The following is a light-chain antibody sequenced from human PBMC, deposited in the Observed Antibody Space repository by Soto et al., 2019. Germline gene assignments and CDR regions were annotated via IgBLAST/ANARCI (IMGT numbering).Light chain of an antibody. Sequence: QSVLTQPASVSGSPGQSITISCTGTSSDVGGYNYVSWYQQHPGKAPKLMIYEVSNRPSGVSNRFSGSKSGNTASLTISGLQAEDEADYYCSSYTSGSNYVLGNGTKVTVL. CDR2: EVS. CDR3: SSYTSGSNYV. V-gene: IGLV2-14*01. J-gene: IGLJ1*01. CDR1: SSDVGGYNY.